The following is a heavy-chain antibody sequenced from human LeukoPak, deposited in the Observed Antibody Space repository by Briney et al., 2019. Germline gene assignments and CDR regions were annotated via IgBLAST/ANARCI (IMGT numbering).Heavy chain of an antibody. CDR1: GFTFSSYD. CDR3: AKDRSCTNGVCHGDFDY. D-gene: IGHD2-8*01. CDR2: ISGSGDST. J-gene: IGHJ4*02. Sequence: GGSLRLSCAASGFTFSSYDMSWVRQAPVKGLDGVSVISGSGDSTYYADSVKGRFTISRDNSKNTLYLQMNSLRAEDTGVYYCAKDRSCTNGVCHGDFDYWGQGTLVTVSS. V-gene: IGHV3-23*01.